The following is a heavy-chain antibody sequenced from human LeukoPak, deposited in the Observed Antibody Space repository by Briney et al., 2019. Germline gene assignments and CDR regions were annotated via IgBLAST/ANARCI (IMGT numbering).Heavy chain of an antibody. CDR1: GGSSSSGSYY. V-gene: IGHV4-61*02. CDR3: ARTKVPYYMDV. D-gene: IGHD4-11*01. CDR2: IYTSGST. J-gene: IGHJ6*03. Sequence: SQTLSLTCTVSGGSSSSGSYYWSWIRQPAGKGLEWIGRIYTSGSTNYNPSLKSRVTISVDTSKNQFSLKLSSVTAADTAVYYCARTKVPYYMDVWGKGTTVAVSS.